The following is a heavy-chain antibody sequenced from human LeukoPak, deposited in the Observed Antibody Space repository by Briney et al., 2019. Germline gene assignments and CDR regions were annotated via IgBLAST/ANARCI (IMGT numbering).Heavy chain of an antibody. CDR3: ARRIAVAGKAIYYFDY. Sequence: GESLKISCKGSGYSFTSYWIGWVRQMPGKGLEWMGIIYPGDSDTRYSPSFQGQVTISADESISTAYLQWSSLKASDTAMYYCARRIAVAGKAIYYFDYWGQGTLVTVSS. CDR2: IYPGDSDT. D-gene: IGHD6-19*01. J-gene: IGHJ4*02. V-gene: IGHV5-51*01. CDR1: GYSFTSYW.